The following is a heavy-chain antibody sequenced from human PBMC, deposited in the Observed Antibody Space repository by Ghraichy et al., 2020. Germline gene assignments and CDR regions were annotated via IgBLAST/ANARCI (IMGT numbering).Heavy chain of an antibody. CDR3: AKESVTGVTGPDY. CDR1: GFNFRKSP. Sequence: GSLRLSCATSGFNFRKSPMSWVRQAPGKGLEWVSTFGDDGRSTFYAESVKGRFTISRDYSKNTLYLQMNSLRAEDAALYYCAKESVTGVTGPDYWGQGTLVSVSS. CDR2: FGDDGRST. J-gene: IGHJ4*02. D-gene: IGHD4-23*01. V-gene: IGHV3-23*01.